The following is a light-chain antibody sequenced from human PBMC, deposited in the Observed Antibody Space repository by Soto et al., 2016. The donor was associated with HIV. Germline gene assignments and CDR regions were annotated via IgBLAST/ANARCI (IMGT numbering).Light chain of an antibody. V-gene: IGKV2-28*01. CDR1: QNLLHTNRYNY. CDR2: VGS. Sequence: DIVMTQSPLSLPVTPGEPASISCRSSQNLLHTNRYNYLDWYLQKPGQSPQLLIYVGSVRASGVPDRLSGSGSGTNFTLKISRVEAEDVGIYYCMQALQNPITFGQGTRLEIK. CDR3: MQALQNPIT. J-gene: IGKJ5*01.